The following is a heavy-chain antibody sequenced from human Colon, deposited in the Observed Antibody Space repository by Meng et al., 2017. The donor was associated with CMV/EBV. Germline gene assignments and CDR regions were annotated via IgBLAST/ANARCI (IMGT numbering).Heavy chain of an antibody. J-gene: IGHJ3*01. CDR1: GFTFSRYA. CDR2: ISGSGGTI. CDR3: AKSHDYGNRYDAFDV. D-gene: IGHD4-17*01. V-gene: IGHV3-23*01. Sequence: GGSLRLSCAASGFTFSRYAMSGVRQAPGKGLEWVSSISGSGGTIYYADSLKGRFTISRDNSKNTLYLHMNSLGAEDTAVYYCAKSHDYGNRYDAFDVWGQGTTVTVSS.